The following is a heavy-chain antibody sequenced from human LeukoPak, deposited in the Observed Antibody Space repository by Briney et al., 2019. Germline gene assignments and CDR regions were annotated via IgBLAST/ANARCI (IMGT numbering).Heavy chain of an antibody. J-gene: IGHJ5*02. V-gene: IGHV4-61*01. Sequence: SETLSLTCTVSGGSVSSGSYYWSWIRQPPGKGLEWIGYIYYSGSTSYNPSLKSRVTISVDTSKNQFSLKLSSVTAADTAVYYCARDSGSYYNCFDPWGQGTLVTVSS. CDR3: ARDSGSYYNCFDP. CDR1: GGSVSSGSYY. CDR2: IYYSGST. D-gene: IGHD1-26*01.